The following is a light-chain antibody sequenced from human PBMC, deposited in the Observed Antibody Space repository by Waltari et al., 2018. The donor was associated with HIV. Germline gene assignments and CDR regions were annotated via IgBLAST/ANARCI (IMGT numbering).Light chain of an antibody. V-gene: IGKV3-15*01. CDR3: QQYNNWPPVT. CDR2: GAS. Sequence: EILMTQSPATLSVSPWERATLSCRASQGVASDLAWYKQKPGQAPRLLIYGASTRATGIPARFSGSGSGTEFTLTISSLQSEDFAVYYCQQYNNWPPVTFGPGTKVDIK. J-gene: IGKJ3*01. CDR1: QGVASD.